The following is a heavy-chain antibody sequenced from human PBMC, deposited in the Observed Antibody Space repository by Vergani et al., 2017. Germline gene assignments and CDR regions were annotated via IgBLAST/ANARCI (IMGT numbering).Heavy chain of an antibody. CDR2: IYYSGST. Sequence: QLQLQESGPGLVKPSETLSLTCTVSGGSISSSSYYWGWIRQPPGKGLEWIGSIYYSGSTYYNPSLKSRVTISVDTSKNQFSLKLSSVTAADTAVYYGARGPDKGGAGGDYYYYGMDVWGQGTTVTVSS. CDR3: ARGPDKGGAGGDYYYYGMDV. V-gene: IGHV4-39*01. D-gene: IGHD1-26*01. CDR1: GGSISSSSYY. J-gene: IGHJ6*02.